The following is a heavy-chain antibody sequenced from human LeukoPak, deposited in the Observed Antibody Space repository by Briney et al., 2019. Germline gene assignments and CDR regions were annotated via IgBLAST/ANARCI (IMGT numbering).Heavy chain of an antibody. CDR1: GFTFSNAW. CDR2: IKSKTDGGTT. CDR3: TTAYCGGGSCYFLDY. Sequence: GGSLRLSCAASGFTFSNAWMSWVRQAPGKGLEWVGRIKSKTDGGTTDYAAPVKGRFTISRDDSKNTLYLQMNSLKTEDTAVYYCTTAYCGGGSCYFLDYWGQGTLVTVSS. V-gene: IGHV3-15*01. J-gene: IGHJ4*02. D-gene: IGHD2-15*01.